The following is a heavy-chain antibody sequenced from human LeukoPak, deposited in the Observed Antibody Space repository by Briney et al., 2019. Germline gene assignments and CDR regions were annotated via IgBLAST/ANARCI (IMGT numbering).Heavy chain of an antibody. CDR1: GDSISGSSYY. Sequence: KPSETLSLTCTVSGDSISGSSYYWGWIRQPPGKGLEWIGSIYYSGSTYYNPSLKSRVTISVDTSNNQFSLKLSSVTAADAAVYYCARTIWTGDSDSRVNYWGQGTLVTVSS. CDR3: ARTIWTGDSDSRVNY. J-gene: IGHJ4*02. V-gene: IGHV4-39*07. D-gene: IGHD3-22*01. CDR2: IYYSGST.